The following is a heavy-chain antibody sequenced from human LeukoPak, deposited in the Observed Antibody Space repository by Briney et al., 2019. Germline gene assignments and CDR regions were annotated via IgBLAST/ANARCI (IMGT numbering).Heavy chain of an antibody. V-gene: IGHV4-59*01. CDR2: IYYSGST. D-gene: IGHD1-26*01. J-gene: IGHJ3*02. Sequence: SETLSLTCTVSGGSISSYYWSWIRQPPGKGQEWIGYIYYSGSTNYNPSLKSRVTISVDTSKNQFSLKLSSVTAADTAVYYCAREELPGAFDIWGQGTMVTVSS. CDR3: AREELPGAFDI. CDR1: GGSISSYY.